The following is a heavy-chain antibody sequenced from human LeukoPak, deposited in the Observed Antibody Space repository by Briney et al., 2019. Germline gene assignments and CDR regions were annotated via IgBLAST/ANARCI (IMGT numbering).Heavy chain of an antibody. V-gene: IGHV3-9*01. Sequence: GGSLRLSRAASGFTFDDYAMHWVRQAPGKGLDWVSGLNWNSDSIGYADSVKGRFTISRDNAKNSLYLQMNSLRVEDTALYYCIKGSGSYYTPYYFDFWGQGTLVTVSS. J-gene: IGHJ4*02. CDR3: IKGSGSYYTPYYFDF. CDR1: GFTFDDYA. D-gene: IGHD1-26*01. CDR2: LNWNSDSI.